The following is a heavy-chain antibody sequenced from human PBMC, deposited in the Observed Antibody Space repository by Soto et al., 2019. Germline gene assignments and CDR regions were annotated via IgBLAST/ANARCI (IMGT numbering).Heavy chain of an antibody. CDR1: FTFSMYS. CDR3: TRDQGGSYDSWFDP. D-gene: IGHD1-26*01. J-gene: IGHJ5*02. CDR2: ISSGGSYI. V-gene: IGHV3-21*01. Sequence: EVQVGESGGGLVQPGGSLRLSCSFTFSMYSMNWVRQAPGKGLEWVASISSGGSYIKYADSVKGRFTISRDNAKNSVSLQMHSLIVDDTAVYFCTRDQGGSYDSWFDPWGQGTLVTVSS.